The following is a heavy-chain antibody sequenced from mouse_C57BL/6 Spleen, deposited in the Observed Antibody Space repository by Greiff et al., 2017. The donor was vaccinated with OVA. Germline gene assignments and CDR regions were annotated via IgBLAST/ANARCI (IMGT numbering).Heavy chain of an antibody. CDR3: ARSGNYEIAYYFDY. J-gene: IGHJ2*01. V-gene: IGHV1-18*01. D-gene: IGHD2-1*01. CDR2: INPNNGGT. CDR1: GYTFTDYN. Sequence: EVQLQQSGPELVKPGASVKIPCKASGYTFTDYNMDWVKQSHGKSLEWIGDINPNNGGTIYNQKFKGKATLTVDKSSSTAYMELRSLTSEDTAVYYCARSGNYEIAYYFDYWGQGTTLTVSS.